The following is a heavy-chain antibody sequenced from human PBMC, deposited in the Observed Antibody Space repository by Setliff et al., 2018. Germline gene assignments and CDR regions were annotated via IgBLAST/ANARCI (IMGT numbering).Heavy chain of an antibody. D-gene: IGHD6-6*01. CDR2: INYYGSIFNDGTTYST. Sequence: SSETLSLTCTVSGGSISSSTFYWGWIRQPPGKGLEWIGSINYYGSIFNDGTTYSTYYNPSLKSRVTISIDTSKSQFSLKLSSVTAADTALYYCARNPDFLQYSFDLWGRGTLVTVSS. CDR1: GGSISSSTFY. J-gene: IGHJ2*01. CDR3: ARNPDFLQYSFDL. V-gene: IGHV4-39*07.